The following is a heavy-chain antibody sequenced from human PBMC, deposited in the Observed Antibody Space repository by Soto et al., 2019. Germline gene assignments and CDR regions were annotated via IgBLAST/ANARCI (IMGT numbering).Heavy chain of an antibody. J-gene: IGHJ6*02. CDR3: ARVAITLVRGSNFDFYSMDV. D-gene: IGHD3-10*01. Sequence: SVKVSCKASGYTINNYCITWVRQASEHVLEWMGWISVYNGNDNYAKKVHGRVSMTAYTSTITAYMKLRSLQSDDTGECFCARVAITLVRGSNFDFYSMDVWGQGTTVTVSS. V-gene: IGHV1-18*01. CDR2: ISVYNGND. CDR1: GYTINNYC.